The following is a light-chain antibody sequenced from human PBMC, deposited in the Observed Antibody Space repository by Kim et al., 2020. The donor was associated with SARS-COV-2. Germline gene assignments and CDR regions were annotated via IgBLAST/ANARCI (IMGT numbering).Light chain of an antibody. J-gene: IGKJ2*03. Sequence: SASVGDRVTFTCRASQSIHTYVNWYQQKPGKAPRLLIYGASTLQSGVPSRFSGSGSGADFTLTINDVQSEDFATYYCQQTYGVLYSFGRGTKLEI. CDR1: QSIHTY. CDR2: GAS. V-gene: IGKV1-39*01. CDR3: QQTYGVLYS.